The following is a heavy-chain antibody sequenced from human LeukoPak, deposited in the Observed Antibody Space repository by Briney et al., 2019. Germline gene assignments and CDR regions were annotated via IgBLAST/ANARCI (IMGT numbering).Heavy chain of an antibody. D-gene: IGHD3-22*01. CDR3: AKADYDRSGYYSDY. CDR2: ISSNGGST. V-gene: IGHV3-64D*06. Sequence: PGGSLRLSCSASGFTFSSYAMHWVRQAPGKGLEYVSAISSNGGSTYYADSVKGRFTISRDNSKNTLYLQMSSLRAEDTAVYYCAKADYDRSGYYSDYWGQGTLVTVSS. J-gene: IGHJ4*02. CDR1: GFTFSSYA.